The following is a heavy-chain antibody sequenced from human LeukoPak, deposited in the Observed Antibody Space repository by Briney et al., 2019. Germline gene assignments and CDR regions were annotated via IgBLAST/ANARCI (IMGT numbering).Heavy chain of an antibody. Sequence: GGSLRLSCAASGFTFSSYAMSWVRQAPGKGLEWVSAISGSGGSTYYADSVKGRFTISRDNSKNTLYLQMNSLRAEDTAVYYCAKAFVPYCSGGSCYSDDYWGQGTLVTVSS. V-gene: IGHV3-23*01. CDR2: ISGSGGST. CDR3: AKAFVPYCSGGSCYSDDY. CDR1: GFTFSSYA. J-gene: IGHJ4*02. D-gene: IGHD2-15*01.